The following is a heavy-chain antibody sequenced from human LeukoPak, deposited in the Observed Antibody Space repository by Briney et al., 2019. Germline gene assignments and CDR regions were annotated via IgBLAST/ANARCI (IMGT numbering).Heavy chain of an antibody. J-gene: IGHJ6*03. D-gene: IGHD2-15*01. CDR1: GGSISSGSFS. V-gene: IGHV4-39*01. CDR3: ARHGFCSGGSCYSWGYYYYMDV. Sequence: PSETLSLTCTVSGGSISSGSFSWGWVRQPPGKGLEWIANIYYSGSTYYNPSLRSRVTISVDTSKNQFSLKLYSVTAADTAVYYCARHGFCSGGSCYSWGYYYYMDVWGKGTTVTISS. CDR2: IYYSGST.